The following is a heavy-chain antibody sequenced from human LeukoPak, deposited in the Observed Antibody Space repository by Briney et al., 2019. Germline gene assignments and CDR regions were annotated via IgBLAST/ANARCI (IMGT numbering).Heavy chain of an antibody. Sequence: SETLSLTCAVYGGSFSGYYWSWIRQPPGKGLEWIGEINHSGSTNYNPSLKSRVTISVDTSKNQFSLKLSSVTAADTAVYCCASAAWKDKGQYYYDSSGYYYGHDYWGQGTLVTVSS. J-gene: IGHJ4*02. D-gene: IGHD3-22*01. CDR2: INHSGST. CDR1: GGSFSGYY. V-gene: IGHV4-34*01. CDR3: ASAAWKDKGQYYYDSSGYYYGHDY.